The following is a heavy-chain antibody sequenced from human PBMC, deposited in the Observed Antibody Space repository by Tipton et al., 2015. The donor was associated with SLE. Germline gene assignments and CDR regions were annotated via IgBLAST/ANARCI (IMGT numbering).Heavy chain of an antibody. Sequence: GLVKPSETLSLTCTVSGGSISSSSYYWGWIRQPPGKGLEWIRSIYYSGSTYYNPSLKSRVTISVDTSKNQFSLKLSSVTAADTAVYYCARTMTRPLMWFDPWGQGTLVTVSS. CDR3: ARTMTRPLMWFDP. J-gene: IGHJ5*02. D-gene: IGHD3-3*01. CDR1: GGSISSSSYY. CDR2: IYYSGST. V-gene: IGHV4-39*07.